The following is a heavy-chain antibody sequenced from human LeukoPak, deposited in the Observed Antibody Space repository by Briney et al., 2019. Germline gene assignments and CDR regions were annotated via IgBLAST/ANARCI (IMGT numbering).Heavy chain of an antibody. D-gene: IGHD3-22*01. CDR2: IYYSGST. CDR3: XXXXXXXXXXSXGYGLFDY. V-gene: IGHV4-39*01. J-gene: IGHJ4*02. Sequence: PSETLSLTCTVSGGSISSSSYYWGWIRQPPGKGLEWIGSIYYSGSTYYNPSLKSRVTISVDTSKNQFSLKLSSVTAADTAVYXXXXXXXXXXXXSXGYGLFDYWGQGTLVTVSS. CDR1: GGSISSSSYY.